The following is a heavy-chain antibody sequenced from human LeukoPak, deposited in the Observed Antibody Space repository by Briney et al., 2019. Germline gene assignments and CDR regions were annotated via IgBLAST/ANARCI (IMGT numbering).Heavy chain of an antibody. V-gene: IGHV3-23*01. J-gene: IGHJ4*02. Sequence: GGSLRLSCAVSGFTFSSYAMSWVRQAPGKGLEWVSAVSGSGGSTYYADSVKGRFTISRDNSKNTLYLQMNSPRAEDTAVYYCAKDLQGGWATDYWGQGTLVTVSS. D-gene: IGHD5-12*01. CDR1: GFTFSSYA. CDR2: VSGSGGST. CDR3: AKDLQGGWATDY.